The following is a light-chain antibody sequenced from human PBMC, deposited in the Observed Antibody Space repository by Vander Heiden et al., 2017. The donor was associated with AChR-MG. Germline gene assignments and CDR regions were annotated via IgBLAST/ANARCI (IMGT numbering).Light chain of an antibody. CDR3: SSCTSSSTYV. CDR2: DVS. V-gene: IGLV2-14*03. J-gene: IGLJ1*01. CDR1: SSDFDDYHY. Sequence: QSALTQPASVSGSPGQSITIACTGTSSDFDDYHYVSWYQHHPGKAPTLMIYDVSNRPSGVSNRFSGSKSGNTASLTISGLQAEDEADYYCSSCTSSSTYVFGTGTKVTVL.